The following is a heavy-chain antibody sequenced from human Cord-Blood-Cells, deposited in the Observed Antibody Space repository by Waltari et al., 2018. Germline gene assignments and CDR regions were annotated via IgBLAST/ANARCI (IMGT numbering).Heavy chain of an antibody. CDR2: IYYSGST. CDR1: GGSLSSSS. CDR3: ATAYSSSSRVAFDI. D-gene: IGHD6-6*01. Sequence: QVQLQESGPGLVKPSETLSLTCTVSGGSLSSSSWSWIRQPPGKGLEWIGYIYYSGSTNYNPSLKSRVTISVDTSKNQFSLKLSSVTAADTAVYYCATAYSSSSRVAFDIWGQGTMVTVSS. J-gene: IGHJ3*02. V-gene: IGHV4-59*01.